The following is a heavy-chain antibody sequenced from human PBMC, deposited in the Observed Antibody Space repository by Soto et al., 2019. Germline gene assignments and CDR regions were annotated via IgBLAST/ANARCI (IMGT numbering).Heavy chain of an antibody. J-gene: IGHJ6*02. CDR3: ARSSPYIGVGEPAGKQDYNGMYV. V-gene: IGHV1-69*13. CDR1: GGTFSNYT. D-gene: IGHD2-2*01. Sequence: SVKVSCKASGGTFSNYTIRWLRQAPGQGLEWMGGIIPVFGTTDYEQKFQGRVTITAEGSTSPAYMELSSLRYADTAVYYCARSSPYIGVGEPAGKQDYNGMYVWGQETTVTVSS. CDR2: IIPVFGTT.